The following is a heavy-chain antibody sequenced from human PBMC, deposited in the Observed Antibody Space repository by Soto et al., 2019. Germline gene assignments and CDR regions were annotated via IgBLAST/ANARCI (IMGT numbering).Heavy chain of an antibody. CDR2: ISYDGSLQ. V-gene: IGHV3-30*03. CDR1: GFAFSSYG. J-gene: IGHJ4*02. D-gene: IGHD5-18*01. CDR3: VSDRGYGHASAPYS. Sequence: QAQLVESGGGVVKPGRSLRLSCAASGFAFSSYGMHWVRQAPGTGLEWVAVISYDGSLQHYADSVKGRFTISRDNSKNMVLLQMSSLRADDTAVYYCVSDRGYGHASAPYSWGQGTLVSVCS.